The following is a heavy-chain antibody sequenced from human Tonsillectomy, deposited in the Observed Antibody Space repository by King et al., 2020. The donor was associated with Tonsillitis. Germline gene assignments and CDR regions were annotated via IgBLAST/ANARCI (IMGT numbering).Heavy chain of an antibody. CDR2: INHSGST. V-gene: IGHV4-34*01. J-gene: IGHJ5*02. Sequence: VQLQQWGAGLLKPSETLSLTCAVYGGSFSGYYWSWIRQPPGKGLEWNGEINHSGSTNYNPSLKSRVTISVDTSKNQFSLKLSSVTAADTAVYYCARARDGYGNWFDPWGQGTLVTVSS. CDR1: GGSFSGYY. D-gene: IGHD5-24*01. CDR3: ARARDGYGNWFDP.